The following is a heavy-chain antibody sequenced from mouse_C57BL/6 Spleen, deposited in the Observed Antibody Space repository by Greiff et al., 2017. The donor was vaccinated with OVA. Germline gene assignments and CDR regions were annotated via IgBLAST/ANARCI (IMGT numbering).Heavy chain of an antibody. CDR2: ISYSGST. CDR1: GYSITSDY. Sequence: EVQLQQSGPGLAKPSQTLSLTCSVTGYSITSDYWNWIRKFPGNKLEYMGYISYSGSTYYNPSLKSRTSITRDTSKNQYYLQLNSVTTEDTATYYCARIHGSSYDAMDYWGQGTSVTVSS. D-gene: IGHD1-1*01. V-gene: IGHV3-8*01. CDR3: ARIHGSSYDAMDY. J-gene: IGHJ4*01.